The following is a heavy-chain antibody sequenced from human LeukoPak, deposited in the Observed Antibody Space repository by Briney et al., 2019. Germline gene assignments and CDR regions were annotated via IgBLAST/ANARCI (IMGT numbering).Heavy chain of an antibody. D-gene: IGHD6-19*01. J-gene: IGHJ6*04. CDR2: IIPIFGTA. V-gene: IGHV1-69*13. CDR3: ATGRQWLVRRYYYYGMDV. CDR1: GGTFSSYA. Sequence: ASVNVSCMASGGTFSSYAISWVRQAPGQGREWMGGIIPIFGTANYAQKFQGRVTITADESTSTAYMELSSLRSEDTAVYYCATGRQWLVRRYYYYGMDVWGKGTTVTVSS.